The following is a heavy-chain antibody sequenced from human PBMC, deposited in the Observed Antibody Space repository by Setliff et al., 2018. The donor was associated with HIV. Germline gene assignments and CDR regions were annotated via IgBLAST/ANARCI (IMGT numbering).Heavy chain of an antibody. J-gene: IGHJ3*02. Sequence: SVKVSCKASGFTFTSSVMQWVRQARGQSPEWMGWIVVGSGATNYAQKFQERVTITRDMSTRTAYMEMSSLKYEDTAVYYCAATKGDWDRLLDAFDIWGQGTMVT. CDR2: IVVGSGAT. CDR1: GFTFTSSV. CDR3: AATKGDWDRLLDAFDI. V-gene: IGHV1-58*02. D-gene: IGHD2-21*02.